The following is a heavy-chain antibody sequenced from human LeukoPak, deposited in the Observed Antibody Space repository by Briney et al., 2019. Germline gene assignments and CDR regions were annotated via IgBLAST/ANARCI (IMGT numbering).Heavy chain of an antibody. V-gene: IGHV3-23*01. CDR3: AKGRTNDY. Sequence: GRSLRLSCAASGFTFRNYWMGWVRQTPERGLEWVSAISDTGGNTSYADSVKGRFTISRDNSKNTLYLQMNSLRAEDTAIYYCAKGRTNDYWGQGTLVTVSS. J-gene: IGHJ4*02. D-gene: IGHD1/OR15-1a*01. CDR1: GFTFRNYW. CDR2: ISDTGGNT.